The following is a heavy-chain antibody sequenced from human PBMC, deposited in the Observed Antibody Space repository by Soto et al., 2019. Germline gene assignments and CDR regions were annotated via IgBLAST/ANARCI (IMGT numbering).Heavy chain of an antibody. CDR3: ARVRCSGGSCSSNCYYLAV. Sequence: GGSRRLSCAASGFTFSVSAMHWVRQAPGEGLEYVSAISPDGGTTYYANSVKGRFTISRDNSKNTLYLQMGGLRAEDLAVYYCARVRCSGGSCSSNCYYLAVRGKGTSVTVSS. CDR1: GFTFSVSA. D-gene: IGHD2-15*01. V-gene: IGHV3-64*01. J-gene: IGHJ6*03. CDR2: ISPDGGTT.